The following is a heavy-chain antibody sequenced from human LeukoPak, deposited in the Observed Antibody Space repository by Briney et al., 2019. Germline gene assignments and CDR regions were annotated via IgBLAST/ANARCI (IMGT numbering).Heavy chain of an antibody. Sequence: PGGSLRLSCAASGFTFSDYYMSWIRQAPGKGLEWVSYISSSGDTKHYADSVKGRFTVSRDNSKQSLYLQMNSLRVEDTAVYYCARIVSCGSGVPDYWGQGTLVTVSS. CDR2: ISSSGDTK. CDR1: GFTFSDYY. CDR3: ARIVSCGSGVPDY. V-gene: IGHV3-11*01. D-gene: IGHD3-10*01. J-gene: IGHJ4*02.